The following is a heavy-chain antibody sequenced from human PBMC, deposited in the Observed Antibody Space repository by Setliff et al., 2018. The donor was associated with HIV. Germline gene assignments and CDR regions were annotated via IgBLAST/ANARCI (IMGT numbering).Heavy chain of an antibody. Sequence: PGGSLRLSCEISGFTFSSYGMHWVRQAPGKGLEWVAFIRYDGSNKYYADSVKGRFTISRDNSKNTLYLQMSSLRAEDTAVYYCAREMGSTHQAFDIWGQGTMVTVSS. J-gene: IGHJ3*02. CDR1: GFTFSSYG. CDR3: AREMGSTHQAFDI. CDR2: IRYDGSNK. D-gene: IGHD2-15*01. V-gene: IGHV3-30*02.